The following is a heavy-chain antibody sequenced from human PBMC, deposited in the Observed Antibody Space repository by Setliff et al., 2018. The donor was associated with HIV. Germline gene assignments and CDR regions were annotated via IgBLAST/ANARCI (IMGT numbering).Heavy chain of an antibody. CDR2: VSGYNGKT. V-gene: IGHV1-18*01. J-gene: IGHJ4*02. CDR1: GYSFTSYG. CDR3: ARGAPGRSCSGGSCSYFDY. Sequence: ASVKVSCKASGYSFTSYGLSWVRQAPGQGLEWMGWVSGYNGKTDYAQKFRGRVTMTTDTSTSTVYMELRSLRSDDTAVYYCARGAPGRSCSGGSCSYFDYWGQGTLVTVSS. D-gene: IGHD2-15*01.